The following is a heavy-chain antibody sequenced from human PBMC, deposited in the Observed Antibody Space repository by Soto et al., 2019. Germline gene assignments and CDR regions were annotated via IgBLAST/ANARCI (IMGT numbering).Heavy chain of an antibody. Sequence: AVSLRLSSAASEFTVSTNCMTWVRQAPRKGLEWVSVIYTGGSTNYADSVRARVTVSRDNSKNTLYLQMNSLRADDTAVYYCAKHSAGYYYASDWGHGTLVTVSS. V-gene: IGHV3-53*01. CDR1: EFTVSTNC. J-gene: IGHJ4*01. CDR2: IYTGGST. CDR3: AKHSAGYYYASD. D-gene: IGHD3-22*01.